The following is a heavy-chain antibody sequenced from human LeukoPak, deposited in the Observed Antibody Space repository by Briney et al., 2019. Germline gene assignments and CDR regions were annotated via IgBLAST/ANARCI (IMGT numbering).Heavy chain of an antibody. CDR2: IYYSGNT. J-gene: IGHJ4*02. D-gene: IGHD5-24*01. CDR1: GGSMSSYY. V-gene: IGHV4-59*08. Sequence: SETLSLTCTVSGGSMSSYYWSWPRQPPGKGLEWIGYIYYSGNTKYNPSLKSRVTISVDTSKNQFSLKLSSVTAADTAVYYCARGARAGYNLEPFDYWGQGTLVTVSS. CDR3: ARGARAGYNLEPFDY.